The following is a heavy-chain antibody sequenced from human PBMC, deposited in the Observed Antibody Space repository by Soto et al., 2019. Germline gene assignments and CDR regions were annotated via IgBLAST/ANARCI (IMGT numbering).Heavy chain of an antibody. Sequence: GGSLRLSCAASGFAFSTYGMHWVRQAPGKGLEWVAVIWYDGNNQYYADSVEGRFTISRDNSHNTLYLQMNSLRAEDTAVYYCARDDIPGIAVATYGMDVWGQGTTVTVSS. CDR2: IWYDGNNQ. V-gene: IGHV3-33*01. CDR3: ARDDIPGIAVATYGMDV. J-gene: IGHJ6*02. CDR1: GFAFSTYG. D-gene: IGHD6-19*01.